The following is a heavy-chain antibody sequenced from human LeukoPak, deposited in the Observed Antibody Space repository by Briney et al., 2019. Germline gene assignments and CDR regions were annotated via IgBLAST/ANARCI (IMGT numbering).Heavy chain of an antibody. J-gene: IGHJ4*02. CDR1: GFTFTTYW. CDR3: ARENCANDY. CDR2: IKEDGSQK. D-gene: IGHD1-1*01. Sequence: VGSLRLSCAASGFTFTTYWMTWVRQAPGKGLEWVANIKEDGSQKYYVDSVKGRFTISRDNAKNSLYLQMDSLKAEDTAVYYCARENCANDYWGQGTLVTVSS. V-gene: IGHV3-7*01.